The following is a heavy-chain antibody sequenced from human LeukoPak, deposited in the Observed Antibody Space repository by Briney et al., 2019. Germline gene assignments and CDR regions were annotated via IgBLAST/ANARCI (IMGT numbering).Heavy chain of an antibody. CDR2: IYYSGST. Sequence: SETLSLTRTVSGGSISSYYWSWIRQPPGKGLEWIGYIYYSGSTNYNPSLKSRVTISVDTSKNQFSLKLSSVTAADTAVYYCARGNGGGYYYGMDVWGQGITVTVSS. D-gene: IGHD2-15*01. CDR3: ARGNGGGYYYGMDV. CDR1: GGSISSYY. J-gene: IGHJ6*02. V-gene: IGHV4-59*01.